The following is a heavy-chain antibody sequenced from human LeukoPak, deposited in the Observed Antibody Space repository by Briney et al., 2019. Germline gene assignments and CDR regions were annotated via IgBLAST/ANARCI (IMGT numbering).Heavy chain of an antibody. CDR2: ISGSGART. Sequence: LAGGSLRLSCAASGFTFTNCAMTWVRQAPGKGLEWVSSISGSGARTYYADSVRGRFTISRDNSKNTVYLQMNGLSVEDTALYYCAKDQSRVGASDPFDSGGQGTEVTVPS. D-gene: IGHD1-26*01. J-gene: IGHJ5*01. CDR1: GFTFTNCA. CDR3: AKDQSRVGASDPFDS. V-gene: IGHV3-23*01.